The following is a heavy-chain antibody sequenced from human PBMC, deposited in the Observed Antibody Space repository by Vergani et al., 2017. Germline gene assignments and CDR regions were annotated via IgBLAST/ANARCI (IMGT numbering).Heavy chain of an antibody. J-gene: IGHJ2*01. Sequence: EVRLEQSGAEVKRPGTTVKISCKVSGHTSSDFQIHWVQQGPGRGLEWMGLFDLEDGQSIQTDKFVGRVTMTADKFMDTAYMEITSLISDDTAVYYCATVALRGIRFFDRWGRGTPVTVSS. V-gene: IGHV1-69-2*01. CDR1: GHTSSDFQ. D-gene: IGHD3-16*01. CDR2: FDLEDGQS. CDR3: ATVALRGIRFFDR.